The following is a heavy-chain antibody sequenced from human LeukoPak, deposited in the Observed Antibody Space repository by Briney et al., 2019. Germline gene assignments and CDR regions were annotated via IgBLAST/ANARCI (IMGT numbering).Heavy chain of an antibody. J-gene: IGHJ5*02. D-gene: IGHD6-13*01. CDR2: IYYSGST. V-gene: IGHV4-39*07. CDR3: AQTHTGDSSSWPLAWFDP. Sequence: PSETLSLTCTVSGGSISSSSYYWGWIRQPPGKGLEWIGSIYYSGSTYYNPSLKSRVTISVDTSKNQFSLKLSSVTAADTAVYYCAQTHTGDSSSWPLAWFDPWGQGTLVTVSS. CDR1: GGSISSSSYY.